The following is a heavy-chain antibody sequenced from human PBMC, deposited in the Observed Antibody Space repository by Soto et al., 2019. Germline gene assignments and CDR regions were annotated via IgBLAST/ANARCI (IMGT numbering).Heavy chain of an antibody. V-gene: IGHV3-74*01. J-gene: IGHJ4*02. Sequence: EVQLVESGGGLVQPGGSLRLSCAASGFTFSYYWMHWVRQAPGKGLVWVSRIRIDSTAYADSVKGRFTISRDNAKNTLYLQMNSLRAEDTGVYYCARGRSSGWDYYFDYWGPGTLVTVSS. D-gene: IGHD6-19*01. CDR2: IRIDST. CDR1: GFTFSYYW. CDR3: ARGRSSGWDYYFDY.